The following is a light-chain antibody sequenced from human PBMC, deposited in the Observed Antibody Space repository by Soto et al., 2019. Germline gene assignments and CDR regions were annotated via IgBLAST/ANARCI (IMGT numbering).Light chain of an antibody. Sequence: QSALTQPHSVSGSPGQSVTISCTGTSSDVGRYDYVSWYQQYPGEAPKLIIYDVTERPSGVPDRFSGSKSGNTASLTISGLRAEDEAAYSCCSFAGSYSYVFGSGTKVTV. CDR1: SSDVGRYDY. CDR2: DVT. CDR3: CSFAGSYSYV. V-gene: IGLV2-11*01. J-gene: IGLJ1*01.